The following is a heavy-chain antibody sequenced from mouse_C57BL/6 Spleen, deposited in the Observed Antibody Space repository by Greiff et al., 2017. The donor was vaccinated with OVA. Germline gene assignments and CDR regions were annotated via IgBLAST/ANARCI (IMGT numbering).Heavy chain of an antibody. CDR1: GYTFTSYW. D-gene: IGHD1-1*01. J-gene: IGHJ2*01. CDR3: ARDGYYGSTPYYFDY. Sequence: QVQLQQPGAELVRPGSSVKLSCKASGYTFTSYWMHWVKQRPIQGLEWIGNIDPSDSETHYNQKFKDKATLTVDKSSSTAYMQLSSLTSEDSAVYYCARDGYYGSTPYYFDYWGQGTTLTVSS. CDR2: IDPSDSET. V-gene: IGHV1-52*01.